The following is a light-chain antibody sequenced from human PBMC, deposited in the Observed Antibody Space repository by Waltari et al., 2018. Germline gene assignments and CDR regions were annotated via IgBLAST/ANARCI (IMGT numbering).Light chain of an antibody. V-gene: IGKV1-39*01. CDR1: QNITRY. CDR3: QQTHGIPWT. Sequence: DIQVTQSPSSLSASVVDKVYITCRASQNITRYLCWYQKRPGKAPNLLIYAASTLQSGVPSRFTGSGSGTDFTLTISLLEPEDFATYYCQQTHGIPWTFGQGTKVEIK. J-gene: IGKJ1*01. CDR2: AAS.